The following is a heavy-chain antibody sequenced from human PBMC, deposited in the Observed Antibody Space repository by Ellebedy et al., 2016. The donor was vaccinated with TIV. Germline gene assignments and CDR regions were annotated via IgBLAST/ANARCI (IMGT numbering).Heavy chain of an antibody. CDR3: AKDRSLLIPSTGTNDY. CDR2: IRGSGGST. D-gene: IGHD6-13*01. Sequence: GESLKISCAASGFTFSSYAMSWVRQAPGKGLEWVSTIRGSGGSTYYADSVKGRFTISRDNSKNTLYLQMYSLRAEDTAVYYCAKDRSLLIPSTGTNDYWGQGALVTVSS. CDR1: GFTFSSYA. V-gene: IGHV3-23*01. J-gene: IGHJ4*02.